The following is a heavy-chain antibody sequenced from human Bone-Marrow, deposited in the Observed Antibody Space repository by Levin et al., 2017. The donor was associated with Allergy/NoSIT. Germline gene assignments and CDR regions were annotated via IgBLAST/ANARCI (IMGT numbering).Heavy chain of an antibody. D-gene: IGHD3-3*01. Sequence: SETLSLTCDVSGGSFTSRDWYSWVRQPPGKGLEWIGEIYYNGATNFNPSLKSRVSISVDKSNNQFSLNLRSVAAADTAVYYCVKNGYYSLEYWGQGILVTVSS. V-gene: IGHV4-4*02. CDR1: GGSFTSRDW. J-gene: IGHJ4*02. CDR2: IYYNGAT. CDR3: VKNGYYSLEY.